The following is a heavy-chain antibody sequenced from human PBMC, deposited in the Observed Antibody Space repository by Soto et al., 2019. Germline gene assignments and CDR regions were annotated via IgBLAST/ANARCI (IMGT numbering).Heavy chain of an antibody. CDR3: AHKENMITFGGVVAHYFFAY. D-gene: IGHD3-16*02. CDR2: IYWDDDK. Sequence: QITLKESGPTLVKPTQTLTLTCTFSGFSLKTTGVGVGWIRQSPGKALEWLALIYWDDDKRYRPSLLTRLTIAKDTSRNQVVLTMTNMDPLDTGTYYCAHKENMITFGGVVAHYFFAYWGPGALVTVSS. CDR1: GFSLKTTGVG. J-gene: IGHJ4*02. V-gene: IGHV2-5*02.